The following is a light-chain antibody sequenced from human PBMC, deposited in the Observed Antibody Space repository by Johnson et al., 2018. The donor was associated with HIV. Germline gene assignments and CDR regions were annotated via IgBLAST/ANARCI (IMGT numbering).Light chain of an antibody. CDR3: GTWDSSLTSYV. Sequence: QSVLTQPPSVSAAPGQKVTISCSGSSSNIGNNYVSWYQQLPGTAPKLLIYENNKRPSGIPDRFSGSKSGTSATLDITGLQTGDEADYYCGTWDSSLTSYVLGAGTKVTVL. CDR1: SSNIGNNY. V-gene: IGLV1-51*02. CDR2: ENN. J-gene: IGLJ1*01.